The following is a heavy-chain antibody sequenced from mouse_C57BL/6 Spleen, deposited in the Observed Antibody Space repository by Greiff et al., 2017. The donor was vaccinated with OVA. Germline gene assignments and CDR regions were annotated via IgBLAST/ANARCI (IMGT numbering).Heavy chain of an antibody. V-gene: IGHV1-58*01. CDR1: GYTFTSYG. CDR3: ARRETGTKLYFDY. CDR2: IYIGNGYT. J-gene: IGHJ2*01. Sequence: EVKLVESGAELVRPGSSVKMSCKTSGYTFTSYGINWVKQRPGQGLEWIGYIYIGNGYTEYNEKFKGKATLTSDTSSSTAYMQLSSLTSEDSAIYFCARRETGTKLYFDYWGQGTTLTVSS. D-gene: IGHD4-1*01.